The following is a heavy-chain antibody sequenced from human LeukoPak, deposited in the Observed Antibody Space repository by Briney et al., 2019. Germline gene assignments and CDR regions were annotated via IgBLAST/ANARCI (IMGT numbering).Heavy chain of an antibody. CDR1: GFTFSSYA. CDR3: ASGAYDSPGY. CDR2: ISYDGSNK. J-gene: IGHJ4*02. D-gene: IGHD5-12*01. Sequence: GRSPRLSCAASGFTFSSYAMHWVRQAPGKGLEWVAVISYDGSNKYYADSVKGRFTISRDNSKNTLYLQMNSLRAEDTAVYYCASGAYDSPGYWGQGTLVTVSS. V-gene: IGHV3-30-3*01.